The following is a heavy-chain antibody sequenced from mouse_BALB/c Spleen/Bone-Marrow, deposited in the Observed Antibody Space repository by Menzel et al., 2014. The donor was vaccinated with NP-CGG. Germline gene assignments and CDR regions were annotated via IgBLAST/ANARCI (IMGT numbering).Heavy chain of an antibody. CDR1: GFNIKDTY. D-gene: IGHD1-1*01. CDR2: IDPANGNT. V-gene: IGHV14-3*02. Sequence: EVQLQQSGAALVKPGASVKLSCTASGFNIKDTYMHWVKQRPEQGPEWIGRIDPANGNTKSDPKFQGKATITADTSSNPANLQLSSRTSEDPAVYYCGMYYYGSSLFAYWGQGTLVTVSA. J-gene: IGHJ3*01. CDR3: GMYYYGSSLFAY.